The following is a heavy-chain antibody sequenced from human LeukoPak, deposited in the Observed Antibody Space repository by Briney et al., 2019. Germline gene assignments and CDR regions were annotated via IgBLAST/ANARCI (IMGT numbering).Heavy chain of an antibody. CDR2: IIPIFGTA. J-gene: IGHJ5*02. Sequence: ASVKVSCRASGGTFSSYAISWVRQAPGQGLEWMGGIIPIFGTANYAQKFQGRVTITTDESTSTAYMELSSLRSEDTAVYYCARDGIWSEPSMLDPWGQGTLVTVSS. V-gene: IGHV1-69*05. CDR1: GGTFSSYA. D-gene: IGHD3-3*01. CDR3: ARDGIWSEPSMLDP.